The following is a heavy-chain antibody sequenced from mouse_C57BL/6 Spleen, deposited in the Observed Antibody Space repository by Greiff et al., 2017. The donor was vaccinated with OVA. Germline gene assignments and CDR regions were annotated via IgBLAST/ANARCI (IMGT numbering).Heavy chain of an antibody. Sequence: QVQLQQSGAELVKPGASVKVSCKASGYTFTSYWMHWVKQRPGQGLEWIGRIHPSDSDTNYNQKFKGKATLTVDKSSSTAYMQLSSLTSEDSAVYYCAIRDDYERFAYWGQGTLVTVSA. V-gene: IGHV1-74*01. CDR1: GYTFTSYW. D-gene: IGHD2-4*01. CDR3: AIRDDYERFAY. CDR2: IHPSDSDT. J-gene: IGHJ3*01.